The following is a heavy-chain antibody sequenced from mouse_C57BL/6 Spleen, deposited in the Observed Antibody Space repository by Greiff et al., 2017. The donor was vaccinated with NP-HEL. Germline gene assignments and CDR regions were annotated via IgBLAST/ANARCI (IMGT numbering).Heavy chain of an antibody. CDR1: GYAFSSYW. J-gene: IGHJ3*01. CDR2: IYPGDGDT. V-gene: IGHV1-80*01. D-gene: IGHD1-1*01. CDR3: ARRPGSSYSWFAY. Sequence: QVQLQQSGAELVKPGASVKISCKASGYAFSSYWMNWVKQRPGKGLEWIGQIYPGDGDTNYNGKFKGKATLTADKSSSTAYMQLSSLTSEDCAVYVCARRPGSSYSWFAYWGQGTLVTVSA.